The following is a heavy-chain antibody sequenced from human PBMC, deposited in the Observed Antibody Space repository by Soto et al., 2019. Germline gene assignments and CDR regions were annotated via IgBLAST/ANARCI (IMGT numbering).Heavy chain of an antibody. J-gene: IGHJ6*02. CDR3: ARAPGYSSGWSYYYGMDV. V-gene: IGHV3-48*03. CDR2: ISSSGSTI. Sequence: GGSLRLSCAASGFTFSSYEMNWVRQAPGKGLEWVSYISSSGSTIYYADSVKGRFTISRDNAKNSLYLQMNSLRAEDTAVYYCARAPGYSSGWSYYYGMDVWGQGTTVTAP. CDR1: GFTFSSYE. D-gene: IGHD6-19*01.